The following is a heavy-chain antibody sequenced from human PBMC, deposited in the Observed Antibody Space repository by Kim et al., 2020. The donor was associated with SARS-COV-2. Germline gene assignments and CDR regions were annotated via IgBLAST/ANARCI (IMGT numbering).Heavy chain of an antibody. CDR2: ISGSDDTA. CDR1: GFTFSSYG. J-gene: IGHJ6*02. V-gene: IGHV3-23*01. CDR3: AKNEAGYYYCGLDV. Sequence: GGSLRLSCTASGFTFSSYGMSWVRQAPGKGLEWVSGISGSDDTARYADSVKGRFTISRDNSRNMLYLQLNSLRAEDTAIYYCAKNEAGYYYCGLDVWGQG. D-gene: IGHD6-25*01.